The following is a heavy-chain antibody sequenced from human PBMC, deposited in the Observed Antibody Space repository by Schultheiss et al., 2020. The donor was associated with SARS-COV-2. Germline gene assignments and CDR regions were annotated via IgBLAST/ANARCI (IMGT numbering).Heavy chain of an antibody. D-gene: IGHD3-22*01. CDR2: INHSGST. V-gene: IGHV4-34*01. J-gene: IGHJ4*02. CDR3: ARGRHSSSLYYYDSSGRQYKVIYYFDY. CDR1: GGSFSGYF. Sequence: SQTLSLTCAVYGGSFSGYFWTWIRQSPGKGLEWIGEINHSGSTNYNPSLKSRVTISVDTSKNQLSLKLSSMTAADTAVYYCARGRHSSSLYYYDSSGRQYKVIYYFDYWGQGTLVTVSS.